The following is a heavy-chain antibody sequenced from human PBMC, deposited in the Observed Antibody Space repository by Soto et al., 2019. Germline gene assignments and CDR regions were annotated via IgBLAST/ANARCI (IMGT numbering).Heavy chain of an antibody. CDR3: AYYYDSSGYYEFDP. D-gene: IGHD3-22*01. J-gene: IGHJ5*02. Sequence: QVQLVESGGGVVQSGRSLRLSCAASGFTFSSYAMHWVRQAPGKGLEWVAVISYDGSNKYYADSVKGRFTISRDNSKNTLYLQVNSLRAEDRAVYYCAYYYDSSGYYEFDPWGQGTLVTVSS. CDR2: ISYDGSNK. V-gene: IGHV3-30-3*01. CDR1: GFTFSSYA.